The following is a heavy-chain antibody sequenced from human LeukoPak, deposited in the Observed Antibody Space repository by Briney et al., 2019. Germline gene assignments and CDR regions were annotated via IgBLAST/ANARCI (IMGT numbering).Heavy chain of an antibody. Sequence: SETLSLTCAVYGGSFSGYYWSWIRQPPGKGLEWIGEINHSGSTNYNPSLKSRVTISVDTSKNQFSLKLSSVTAADTAVYYCASLSLYYFDYWGQGNLVTVSS. CDR2: INHSGST. D-gene: IGHD3-16*01. J-gene: IGHJ4*02. CDR1: GGSFSGYY. V-gene: IGHV4-34*01. CDR3: ASLSLYYFDY.